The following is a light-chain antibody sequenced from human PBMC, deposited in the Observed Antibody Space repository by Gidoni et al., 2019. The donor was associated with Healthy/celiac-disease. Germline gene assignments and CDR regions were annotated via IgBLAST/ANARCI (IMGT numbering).Light chain of an antibody. CDR1: QSLLHSNGYNY. CDR3: MQALQTPRT. CDR2: LGS. V-gene: IGKV2-28*01. J-gene: IGKJ1*01. Sequence: IVMTQSPLSLPVTPGEPASISCRSSQSLLHSNGYNYLDWYLQKPGQSPQLLIYLGSNRASGVPDRFSGSGSGTDFTLKISRVEAEDVRVYYCMQALQTPRTFGQGTKVEIK.